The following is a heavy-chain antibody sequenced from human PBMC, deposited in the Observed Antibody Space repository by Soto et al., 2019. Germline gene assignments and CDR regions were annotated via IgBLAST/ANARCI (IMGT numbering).Heavy chain of an antibody. CDR2: ISAYNGNT. Sequence: ASVKVSCKASGYTFTSYGISWVRQAPGQGLEWMGWISAYNGNTNYAQKLKGRVTMTTDTSTSTAYKEQRSLRSDDTAVYYCARGRLDDLWSGYYLGLDYYYGMDVWG. D-gene: IGHD3-3*01. CDR1: GYTFTSYG. J-gene: IGHJ6*02. CDR3: ARGRLDDLWSGYYLGLDYYYGMDV. V-gene: IGHV1-18*01.